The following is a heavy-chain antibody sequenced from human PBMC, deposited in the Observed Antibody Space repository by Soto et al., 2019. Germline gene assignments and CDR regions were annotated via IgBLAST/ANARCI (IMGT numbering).Heavy chain of an antibody. CDR3: ARPTNRCKYYYGMDV. D-gene: IGHD2-8*01. CDR2: IYPGDSDT. CDR1: GYSFTSYW. Sequence: EVQLVQSGAEVKKPGESLKISCKGSGYSFTSYWIGWVRQMPGKGLECMGIIYPGDSDTRYSPSFQGQVTISADKSISTAYLQWSSLKASDTAMYYCARPTNRCKYYYGMDVWGQGTTVTFSS. J-gene: IGHJ6*02. V-gene: IGHV5-51*03.